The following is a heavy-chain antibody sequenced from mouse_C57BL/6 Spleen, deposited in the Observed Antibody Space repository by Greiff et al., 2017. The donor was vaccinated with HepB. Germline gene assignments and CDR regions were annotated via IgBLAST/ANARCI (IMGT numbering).Heavy chain of an antibody. D-gene: IGHD1-1*01. CDR2: IYPGSGNT. J-gene: IGHJ1*03. CDR3: ARGGYYGSSHWYFDV. V-gene: IGHV1-76*01. Sequence: VQLQQSGAELVRPGASVKLSCKASGYTFTDYYINWVKQRPGQGLEWIARIYPGSGNTYYNEKFKGKATLTAEKSSSTAYMQLSSLTSEDSAVYFWARGGYYGSSHWYFDVWGTGTTVTVSS. CDR1: GYTFTDYY.